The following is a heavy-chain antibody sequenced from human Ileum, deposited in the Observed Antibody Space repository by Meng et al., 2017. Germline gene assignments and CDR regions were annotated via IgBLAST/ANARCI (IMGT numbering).Heavy chain of an antibody. CDR2: IIPIFGTA. V-gene: IGHV1-69*06. Sequence: QGHLGRSGAEVKKPGPSGKVSCKASGCTLRSYAISWVRQAPGQGLEWMGGIIPIFGTANYAQKFQGRVTITADKSTSTAYMELSSLRSEDTAVYYCASYSSGWYDAISRGQGTLVTVSS. CDR3: ASYSSGWYDAIS. CDR1: GCTLRSYA. J-gene: IGHJ4*02. D-gene: IGHD6-19*01.